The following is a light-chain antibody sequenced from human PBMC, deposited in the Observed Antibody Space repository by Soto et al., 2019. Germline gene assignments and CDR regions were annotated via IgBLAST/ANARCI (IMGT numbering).Light chain of an antibody. CDR3: QHFGSSLRT. Sequence: VMTLSPATLSVSHGKSANIVCRASQSVSSYLAWYQQKLGQAPRILIHGTSSRATGIPDGFSGSGYGTDFTLTINSLETEEFAVYDCQHFGSSLRTFGQGTKVDIK. CDR2: GTS. CDR1: QSVSSY. J-gene: IGKJ1*01. V-gene: IGKV3-20*01.